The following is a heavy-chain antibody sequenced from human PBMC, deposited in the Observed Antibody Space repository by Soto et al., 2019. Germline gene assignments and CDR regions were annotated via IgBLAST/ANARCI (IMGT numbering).Heavy chain of an antibody. CDR2: MYFTGNT. CDR1: GGSVSGGSYY. D-gene: IGHD7-27*01. Sequence: PSETLSLTCTVTGGSVSGGSYYWNWIRQPPGKAPEWIGFMYFTGNTDYNPSLKSRVTISVDRSKNHFSLTLTSLTAADTAAYYCARGRRGDAAFESWGQGTLVTVSS. V-gene: IGHV4-61*03. CDR3: ARGRRGDAAFES. J-gene: IGHJ4*02.